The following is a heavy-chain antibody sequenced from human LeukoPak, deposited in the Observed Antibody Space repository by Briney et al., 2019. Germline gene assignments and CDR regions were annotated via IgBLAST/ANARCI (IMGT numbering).Heavy chain of an antibody. D-gene: IGHD4-11*01. CDR1: GFTFSNYA. V-gene: IGHV3-23*01. J-gene: IGHJ4*02. CDR3: ARSVTYYLDY. Sequence: GGSLRLSCAASGFTFSNYAMSWVRQAPGKGLEWVSAISGSGGSTYYADSVKGRFTISRDNAKNTLYLQMNSLRAEDTAVYYCARSVTYYLDYWGQGTLVTVSS. CDR2: ISGSGGST.